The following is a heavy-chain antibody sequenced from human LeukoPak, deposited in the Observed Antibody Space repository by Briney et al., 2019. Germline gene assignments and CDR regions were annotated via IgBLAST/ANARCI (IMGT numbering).Heavy chain of an antibody. Sequence: GGSLRLSCVASGLSFNNYAMNWVRQAPGKGLEWVSLIIGSSGSTFYADSVKGRFTISRDKSKNTLYLQMNSLRAEDTAVYYCAKGAYDYIEIAYFDYWGQGSLVTVSS. CDR3: AKGAYDYIEIAYFDY. J-gene: IGHJ4*02. D-gene: IGHD5-12*01. CDR2: IIGSSGST. CDR1: GLSFNNYA. V-gene: IGHV3-23*01.